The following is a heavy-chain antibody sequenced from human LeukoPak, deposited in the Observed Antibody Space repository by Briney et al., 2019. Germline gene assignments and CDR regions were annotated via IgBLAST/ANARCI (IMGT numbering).Heavy chain of an antibody. V-gene: IGHV3-64D*09. Sequence: PGGSLRLSCAASGFTFSSYAMHWVRQAPGKGLEYVSAISSNGGSTYYADSVKGRFTISRDNSKNTLYLQMSSPRAEDTAVYYCVKGGYSYGRIAVAGIGYYFDYWGQGTLVTVSS. CDR3: VKGGYSYGRIAVAGIGYYFDY. J-gene: IGHJ4*02. CDR2: ISSNGGST. D-gene: IGHD6-19*01. CDR1: GFTFSSYA.